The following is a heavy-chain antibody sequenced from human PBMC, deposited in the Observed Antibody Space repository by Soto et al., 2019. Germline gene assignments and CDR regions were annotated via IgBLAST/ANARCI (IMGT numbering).Heavy chain of an antibody. D-gene: IGHD5-18*01. CDR3: ARSHDTAREGTFDY. CDR2: ISYDGSNK. Sequence: QVQLVESGGGVVQPGRSLRLSCAASGFTFSSYAMHWVRQAPGKGLEWVAVISYDGSNKYYADSVKGRFTISRDNSKNTLYLQMNSLRAEDTAVYYCARSHDTAREGTFDYWGQGTLVTVSS. CDR1: GFTFSSYA. J-gene: IGHJ4*02. V-gene: IGHV3-30-3*01.